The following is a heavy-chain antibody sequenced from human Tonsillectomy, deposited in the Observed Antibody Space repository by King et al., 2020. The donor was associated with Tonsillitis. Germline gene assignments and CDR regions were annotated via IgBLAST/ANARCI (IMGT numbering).Heavy chain of an antibody. CDR3: ARDRSSWYYAFDI. CDR1: GFTFSSYW. J-gene: IGHJ3*02. CDR2: INRYGSST. D-gene: IGHD6-13*01. V-gene: IGHV3-74*01. Sequence: VQLVESGGGLVQPGGSLRISCAASGFTFSSYWEHWFRHAPGKGLVCVSRINRYGSSTSYADSVKGRFTISRDNAKNTLYLQMNSLRAEDTAVYYCARDRSSWYYAFDIWGQGTMVTVSS.